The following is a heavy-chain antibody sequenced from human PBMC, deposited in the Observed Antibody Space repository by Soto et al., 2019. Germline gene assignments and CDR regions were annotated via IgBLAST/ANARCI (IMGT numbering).Heavy chain of an antibody. Sequence: QVQLVQSGAEVKKPGASVMVSCKGSGYSFITYGMSSVRQAPGQGLEWVGWISTYNGNTKYVESLQGRVTMTTDTTTSTAYMELRSLRSDDTAVYYCARGPTDYYDKSGDYCLDYWGQGTLVTVSP. CDR1: GYSFITYG. CDR3: ARGPTDYYDKSGDYCLDY. D-gene: IGHD3-22*01. CDR2: ISTYNGNT. J-gene: IGHJ4*02. V-gene: IGHV1-18*01.